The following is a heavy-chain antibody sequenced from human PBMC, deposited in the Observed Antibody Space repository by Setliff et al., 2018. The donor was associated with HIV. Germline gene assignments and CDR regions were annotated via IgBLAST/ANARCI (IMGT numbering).Heavy chain of an antibody. D-gene: IGHD3-16*01. CDR1: GYSISSGYY. CDR2: IYHSGST. V-gene: IGHV4-38-2*01. J-gene: IGHJ5*02. Sequence: NPSETLSLTCAVSGYSISSGYYWGWIRQPPGKGLEWIGSIYHSGSTYYNPSLKSRVTMSADTSKNQISLMLRSMTAADTAVYYCAKHDFGEGSCFDPWGQGSLVTVSS. CDR3: AKHDFGEGSCFDP.